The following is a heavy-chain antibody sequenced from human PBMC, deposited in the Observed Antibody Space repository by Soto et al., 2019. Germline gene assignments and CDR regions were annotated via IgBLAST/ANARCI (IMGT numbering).Heavy chain of an antibody. CDR1: GYPFTSYY. J-gene: IGHJ6*02. D-gene: IGHD3-16*02. CDR3: ARGMGELSLPYYYGMDV. CDR2: INPSGGST. V-gene: IGHV1-46*01. Sequence: DSVKVCFKASGYPFTSYYVHLVRQAPGQGLEWMGIINPSGGSTSYAQKFQGRVTMTRDTSTSTVYMELSSLRSEDTAVYYCARGMGELSLPYYYGMDVWGQGTTVTVSS.